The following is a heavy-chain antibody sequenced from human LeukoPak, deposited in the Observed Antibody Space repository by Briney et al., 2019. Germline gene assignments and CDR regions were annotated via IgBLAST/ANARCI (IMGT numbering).Heavy chain of an antibody. D-gene: IGHD3-3*01. CDR2: TNRDGSST. CDR3: ARDSVEWYIFDY. J-gene: IGHJ4*02. V-gene: IGHV3-74*01. Sequence: GGSLGLSCAASGFTFSSYWMHWVRQAPGKGPVWVARTNRDGSSTAYADSVKGRFTISKDNAKNTLYLLMNSLRAEDTAVYYCARDSVEWYIFDYWGQGTLVTVSS. CDR1: GFTFSSYW.